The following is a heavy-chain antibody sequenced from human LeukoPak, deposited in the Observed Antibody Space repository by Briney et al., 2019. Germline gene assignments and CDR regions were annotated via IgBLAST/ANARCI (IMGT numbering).Heavy chain of an antibody. V-gene: IGHV1-24*01. CDR2: FDPEDGET. J-gene: IGHJ4*02. CDR1: GYTLTELF. CDR3: ATPGVGLELRGDYFDY. D-gene: IGHD3/OR15-3a*01. Sequence: ASVKVSCKVSGYTLTELFMHWVRQAPGKGVEWMGGFDPEDGETIYAQKFQGRVTMTQDTSTDTAYMELSSLRSEDTAVYDCATPGVGLELRGDYFDYWGQGTLVTVSS.